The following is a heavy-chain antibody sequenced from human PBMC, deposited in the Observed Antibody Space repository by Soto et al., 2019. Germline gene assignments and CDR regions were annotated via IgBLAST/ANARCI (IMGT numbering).Heavy chain of an antibody. CDR2: INSDGSDT. D-gene: IGHD6-13*01. CDR1: GFTFSSYW. CDR3: AGGSPIAASATSVR. J-gene: IGHJ4*02. V-gene: IGHV3-74*03. Sequence: GGSVRLSCAASGFTFSSYWMHWVRQAPGKGLVWVSHINSDGSDTKYADSVKGRFTISRDNAKNTLYLQMNSLRAEDTAVYYCAGGSPIAASATSVRWGQGILVTVSS.